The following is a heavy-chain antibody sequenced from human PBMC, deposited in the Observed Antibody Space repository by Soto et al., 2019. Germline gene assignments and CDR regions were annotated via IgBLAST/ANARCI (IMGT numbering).Heavy chain of an antibody. CDR2: ISYDGRNK. J-gene: IGHJ4*02. V-gene: IGHV3-30*18. CDR3: AKNRQWREYSFDY. Sequence: QVQLVESGGGVVQPGRSLRLSCAASGFTFSSHGMHWVRQAPGKGLEWVAVISYDGRNKYYADSVKGRFTISRDNSKNTLYLQMNSLRAEDTAVYYCAKNRQWREYSFDYWGQGTLVTVSS. CDR1: GFTFSSHG. D-gene: IGHD2-8*01.